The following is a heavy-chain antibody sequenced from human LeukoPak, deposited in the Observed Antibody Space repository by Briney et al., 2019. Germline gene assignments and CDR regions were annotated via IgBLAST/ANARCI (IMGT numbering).Heavy chain of an antibody. V-gene: IGHV1-18*01. Sequence: ASVKVSCKGSGYTFTNFHINWVRQAPGHGLEWIGWISTYNGATNYTQKFHDRLSMTTDTSTSTAYMELRSLRSDDTAVYYCARGSYYAILTGFRTHRPFDYWGQGTLVTVSS. CDR2: ISTYNGAT. CDR3: ARGSYYAILTGFRTHRPFDY. J-gene: IGHJ4*02. CDR1: GYTFTNFH. D-gene: IGHD3-9*01.